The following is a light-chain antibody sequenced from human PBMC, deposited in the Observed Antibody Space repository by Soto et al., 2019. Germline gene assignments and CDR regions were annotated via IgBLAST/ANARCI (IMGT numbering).Light chain of an antibody. CDR3: QQYNSYSYT. V-gene: IGKV1-5*01. J-gene: IGKJ2*01. Sequence: DIQMTQSPSTLSASVGDRVTITCRASQSISSWLAWYQQKPGKAPKLLIYDPSSLESGVPSRFSGSGSGTEFTLTISSLQPDDFATYYCQQYNSYSYTFGQGTKLAIK. CDR2: DPS. CDR1: QSISSW.